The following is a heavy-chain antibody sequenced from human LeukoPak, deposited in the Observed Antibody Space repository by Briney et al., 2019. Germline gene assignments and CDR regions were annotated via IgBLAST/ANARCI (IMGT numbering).Heavy chain of an antibody. CDR3: AREGPGGDFWSGPPLYCFDY. D-gene: IGHD3-3*01. CDR1: GGTFSSYA. J-gene: IGHJ4*02. CDR2: IIPIFGTA. V-gene: IGHV1-69*13. Sequence: VASVKVSCKASGGTFSSYAISWVRQAPGQGLEWMGGIIPIFGTANYAQKFQGRVTITADESTSTAYMELSSLRSEDTAVYYCAREGPGGDFWSGPPLYCFDYWGQGTLVTVSS.